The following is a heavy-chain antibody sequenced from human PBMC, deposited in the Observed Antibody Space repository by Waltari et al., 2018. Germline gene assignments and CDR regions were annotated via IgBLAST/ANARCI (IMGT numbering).Heavy chain of an antibody. CDR1: GGSISSHY. Sequence: QVQLQESGPGLVKPSETLSLTCTVSGGSISSHYWRWLRQPPGKGLEWIGYIYYSGSTNYNPSLKSRVTISVDTSKNQFSLKLSSVTAADTAVYYCARANEYSSSRDFDYWGQGTLVTVSS. V-gene: IGHV4-59*11. D-gene: IGHD6-13*01. J-gene: IGHJ4*02. CDR3: ARANEYSSSRDFDY. CDR2: IYYSGST.